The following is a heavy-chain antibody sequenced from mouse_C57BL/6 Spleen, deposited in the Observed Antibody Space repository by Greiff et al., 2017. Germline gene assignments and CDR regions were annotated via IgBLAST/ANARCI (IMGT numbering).Heavy chain of an antibody. Sequence: QVQLQQPGAELVKPGASVKLSCKASGHTFTSYWMQWVKQRPGQGLEWIGEIDPSDSYTNYNQKFKGKATLTVDTSSSTAYMQLSSLTSEDSAVYYCARPNWDDAMDYWGQGTSVTVSS. D-gene: IGHD4-1*01. V-gene: IGHV1-50*01. CDR2: IDPSDSYT. CDR1: GHTFTSYW. J-gene: IGHJ4*01. CDR3: ARPNWDDAMDY.